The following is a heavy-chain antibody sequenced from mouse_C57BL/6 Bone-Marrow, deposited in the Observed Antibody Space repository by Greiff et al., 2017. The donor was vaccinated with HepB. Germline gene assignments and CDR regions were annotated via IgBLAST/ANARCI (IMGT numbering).Heavy chain of an antibody. CDR3: AREGNYYYGTWFAY. Sequence: QVQLQQPGAELVKPGASVMMSCKASGYTFTSYWITWVKQRPGQGLEWIGDIYPGSGSTNYNEKFKSKATLTVDTSSSTAYMQLSSLTSEDSAVYYCAREGNYYYGTWFAYWGQGTLVTVSA. J-gene: IGHJ3*01. CDR2: IYPGSGST. CDR1: GYTFTSYW. V-gene: IGHV1-55*01. D-gene: IGHD1-1*01.